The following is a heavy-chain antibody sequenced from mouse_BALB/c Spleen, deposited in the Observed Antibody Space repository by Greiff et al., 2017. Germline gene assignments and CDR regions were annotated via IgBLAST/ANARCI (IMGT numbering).Heavy chain of an antibody. V-gene: IGHV1-80*01. CDR1: GYAFSSYW. J-gene: IGHJ2*01. Sequence: QVHVKQSGAELVRPGSSVKISCKASGYAFSSYWMNWVKQRPGQGLEWIGQIYPGDGDTNYNGKFKGKATLTADKSSSTAYMQLSSLTSEDSAVYFCARGISLDYWGQGTTLTVSS. CDR3: ARGISLDY. CDR2: IYPGDGDT.